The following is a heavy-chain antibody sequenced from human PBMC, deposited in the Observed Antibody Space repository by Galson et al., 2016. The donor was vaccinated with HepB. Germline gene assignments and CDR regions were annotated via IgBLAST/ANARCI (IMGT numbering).Heavy chain of an antibody. Sequence: SLRLSCAASGFTFSSYAMHWVRQRQAPGKGLEYVSAISGNGGNTYYADSVKGRFTISRDNSKNTLYLQMNSLRAEDTALYYCARDRRVGPTPTSLNYWGQGTLVTVSS. CDR2: ISGNGGNT. D-gene: IGHD1-26*01. CDR1: GFTFSSYA. J-gene: IGHJ4*02. CDR3: ARDRRVGPTPTSLNY. V-gene: IGHV3-64*04.